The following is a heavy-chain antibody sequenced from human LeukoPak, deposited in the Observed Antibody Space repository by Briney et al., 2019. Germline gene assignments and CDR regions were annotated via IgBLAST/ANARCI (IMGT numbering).Heavy chain of an antibody. D-gene: IGHD2/OR15-2a*01. CDR3: ARDGSGVTTLSNGMDV. CDR1: GGSISSGDYY. V-gene: IGHV4-30-4*01. CDR2: MYYSGST. J-gene: IGHJ6*02. Sequence: SVTLSLTCTVSGGSISSGDYYWSWIRQPPGKGLEWIAYMYYSGSTYYNPSLKSRVTMSADTSKNQLSLKLSSVTAADTAVYYCARDGSGVTTLSNGMDVWGQGTTVTVSS.